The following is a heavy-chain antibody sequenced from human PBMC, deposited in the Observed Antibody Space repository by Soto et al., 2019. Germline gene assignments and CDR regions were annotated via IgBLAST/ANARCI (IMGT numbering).Heavy chain of an antibody. Sequence: TLSLTCTVSGDSMTSGDDSWSWIRQPPGKGLEWLGYIYRTGNTHYSPSLKSRVSISQDRSKNQFSLELTSVTAADTAVYYCARGDYQYSIDYWGQGTLVTVSS. J-gene: IGHJ4*02. V-gene: IGHV4-30-2*01. CDR3: ARGDYQYSIDY. CDR1: GDSMTSGDDS. CDR2: IYRTGNT. D-gene: IGHD2-2*01.